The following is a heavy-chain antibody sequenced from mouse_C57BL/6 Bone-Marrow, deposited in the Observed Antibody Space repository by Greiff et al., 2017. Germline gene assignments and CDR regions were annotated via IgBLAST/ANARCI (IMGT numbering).Heavy chain of an antibody. CDR3: ARPAYYGSSYPYYAMDY. V-gene: IGHV5-6*02. CDR1: GFTFSSYG. CDR2: ISSGGSYT. J-gene: IGHJ4*01. Sequence: DVKLVESGGDLVKPGGSLKLSCAASGFTFSSYGMSWVRQTPDKRLEWVATISSGGSYTYYPDSVKGRFTISRDNAKNTLYLQMSSLKSEDTAMYYCARPAYYGSSYPYYAMDYWGQGTSVTVSS. D-gene: IGHD1-1*01.